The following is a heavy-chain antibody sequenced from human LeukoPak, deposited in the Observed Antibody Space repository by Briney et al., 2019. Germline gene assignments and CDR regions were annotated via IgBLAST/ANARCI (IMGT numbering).Heavy chain of an antibody. V-gene: IGHV3-30*04. J-gene: IGHJ4*02. CDR1: GFTFSSYA. CDR2: ISYDESNK. CDR3: AKEGGLNFPFDY. D-gene: IGHD2-15*01. Sequence: GGSLRLSCAASGFTFSSYAMSWVRQAPGKGLEWVAVISYDESNKNYADSVKGRFTISRDNSNNTLYLQVNSLRLEDTAVYYCAKEGGLNFPFDYWGQGTLVIVSS.